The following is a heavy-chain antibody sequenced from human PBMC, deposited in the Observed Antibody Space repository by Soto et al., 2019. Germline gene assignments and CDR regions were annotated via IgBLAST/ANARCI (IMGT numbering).Heavy chain of an antibody. CDR3: ARGGGSDYYYYGMDV. CDR2: MNPNSGNT. J-gene: IGHJ6*02. V-gene: IGHV1-8*01. CDR1: GYTFTIYD. Sequence: AXVKVSCNASGYTFTIYDINWVRQSTGQGLEWMGWMNPNSGNTGYAQKFQGRVTMTRNTSISTAYMELSSLRSEDTAVYYCARGGGSDYYYYGMDVWGQGTTVTVSS.